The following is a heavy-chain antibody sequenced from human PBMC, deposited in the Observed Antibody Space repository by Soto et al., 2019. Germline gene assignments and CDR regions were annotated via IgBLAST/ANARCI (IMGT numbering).Heavy chain of an antibody. D-gene: IGHD2-15*01. CDR3: AKDIRSSGGRSPFDL. J-gene: IGHJ4*02. CDR1: GFAFGTYV. CDR2: ISGRVNST. Sequence: EVQLLESGGGLVQPGGSLRLSCEASGFAFGTYVMSWVRQAPGKGLEWVSAISGRVNSTYYADSVKGRFTISRDNAKNTLYLQMPSLRAEDTAVYYCAKDIRSSGGRSPFDLWGQGTLVTVSS. V-gene: IGHV3-23*01.